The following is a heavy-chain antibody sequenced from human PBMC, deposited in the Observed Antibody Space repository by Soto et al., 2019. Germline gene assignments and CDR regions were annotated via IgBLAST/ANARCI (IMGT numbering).Heavy chain of an antibody. CDR1: GFTFSSYA. Sequence: GGSLRLSCAGSGFTFSSYAMSWVRQAPGKGLEWVSAISGSGGSTYYADSVKGRFTISRDNSKNTLYLQMNSLRAEDTAVYYCAKDDPAMADYYYYGMDVWGQGTTVTVSS. CDR3: AKDDPAMADYYYYGMDV. J-gene: IGHJ6*02. CDR2: ISGSGGST. D-gene: IGHD5-18*01. V-gene: IGHV3-23*01.